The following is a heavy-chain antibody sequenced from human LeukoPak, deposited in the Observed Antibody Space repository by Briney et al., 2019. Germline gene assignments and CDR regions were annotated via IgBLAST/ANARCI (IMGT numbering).Heavy chain of an antibody. D-gene: IGHD5-18*01. Sequence: ASVKVSCKASGYSFTSYYIHWVRQAPGQGLEWMGIINPSGGSTSYAQKFQGWVTMTRDTSISTAYMELSRLRSDDTAVYYCARDVDTAMVPWGQGTLVTVSS. CDR1: GYSFTSYY. V-gene: IGHV1-46*01. CDR3: ARDVDTAMVP. CDR2: INPSGGST. J-gene: IGHJ5*02.